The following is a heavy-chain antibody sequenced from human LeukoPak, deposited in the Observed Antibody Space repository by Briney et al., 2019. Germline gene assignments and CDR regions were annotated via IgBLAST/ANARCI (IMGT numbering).Heavy chain of an antibody. CDR2: IYYSGST. V-gene: IGHV4-61*05. J-gene: IGHJ5*02. Sequence: SETLSLTCTVSGGSISSNSYYWGWIRQPPGKGLEWIGYIYYSGSTNYNPSLKSRVTISVDTSNNQFSLKLSSVTAADTAVYYCASLSSGSYNWFDPWGQGALVTVSS. CDR1: GGSISSNSYY. D-gene: IGHD1-26*01. CDR3: ASLSSGSYNWFDP.